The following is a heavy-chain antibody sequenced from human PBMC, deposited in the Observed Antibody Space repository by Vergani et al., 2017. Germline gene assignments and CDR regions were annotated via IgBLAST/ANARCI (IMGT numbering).Heavy chain of an antibody. J-gene: IGHJ2*01. CDR2: IKQDGSEK. CDR3: ARDAEEILRSYHWYFDL. Sequence: VQLVESGGGVVQPGRSLRLSCAASGFTFSSYGMHWVRQAPGKGLEWVANIKQDGSEKYYVDSVKGRFTISRDNAKNSLYLQMNSLRAEDTAVYYCARDAEEILRSYHWYFDLWGRGTLVTVSS. D-gene: IGHD4-17*01. CDR1: GFTFSSYG. V-gene: IGHV3-7*03.